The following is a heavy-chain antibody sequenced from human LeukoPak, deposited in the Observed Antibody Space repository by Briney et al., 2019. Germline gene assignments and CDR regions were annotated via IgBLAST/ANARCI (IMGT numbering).Heavy chain of an antibody. CDR2: IRYDGSNK. V-gene: IGHV3-30*02. CDR1: GFTFSSYG. D-gene: IGHD3-10*01. Sequence: GGSLRLSCAASGFTFSSYGMHWVRQAPGKGLEWLAFIRYDGSNKYYANSVKGRFTISRDNSKNTLYLQMNSLRAEDTAVYYCARGAYGSGSYGDNWFDPWGQGTLVTVSS. J-gene: IGHJ5*02. CDR3: ARGAYGSGSYGDNWFDP.